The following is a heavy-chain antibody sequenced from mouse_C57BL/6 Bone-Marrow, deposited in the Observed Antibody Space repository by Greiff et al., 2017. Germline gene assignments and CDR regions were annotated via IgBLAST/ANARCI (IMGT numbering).Heavy chain of an antibody. Sequence: VQLQQPGAELVKPGASVKMSCKASGYTFTSYWITWVKQRPGQGLEWIGDIYPGSGSTNYNEKFKSKATLTVDTSSSTAYMQLSSLTSEDSAVYYCARRGSYGSSGGYFDVWGTGTTVTVSS. V-gene: IGHV1-55*01. CDR2: IYPGSGST. CDR3: ARRGSYGSSGGYFDV. CDR1: GYTFTSYW. J-gene: IGHJ1*03. D-gene: IGHD1-1*01.